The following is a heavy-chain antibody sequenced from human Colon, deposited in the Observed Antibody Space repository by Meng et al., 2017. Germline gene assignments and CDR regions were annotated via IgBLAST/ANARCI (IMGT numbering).Heavy chain of an antibody. D-gene: IGHD6-19*01. CDR3: ASSSGWWRLDS. CDR2: SYHSGST. Sequence: QVQLQESGPGLVKPSGTLSLTCAVSGISISSATYWSWVRPPPGKGLEWIGESYHSGSTNYNPSLKSRVTISVDKSKNQFSLILTSVTAADTAVYYCASSSGWWRLDSWGQGTLVTVSS. CDR1: GISISSATY. V-gene: IGHV4-4*02. J-gene: IGHJ4*02.